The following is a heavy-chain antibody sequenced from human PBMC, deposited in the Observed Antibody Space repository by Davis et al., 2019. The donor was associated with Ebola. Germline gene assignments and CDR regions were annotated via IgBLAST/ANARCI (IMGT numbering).Heavy chain of an antibody. CDR3: ARGTGPVSDY. Sequence: MPSETLSLTCTVSGGSISNYYWTWIRQPPGKGLEWIGYMFNGGSTNYNPSLKSRVTISLDTSKNQFSLMLTSVTAADTAVYYCARGTGPVSDYWGQGTLVTVSS. CDR1: GGSISNYY. J-gene: IGHJ4*02. V-gene: IGHV4-59*01. CDR2: MFNGGST. D-gene: IGHD3/OR15-3a*01.